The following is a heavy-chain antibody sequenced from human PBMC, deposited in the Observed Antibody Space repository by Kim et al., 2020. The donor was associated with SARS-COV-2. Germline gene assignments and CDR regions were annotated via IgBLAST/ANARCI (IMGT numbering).Heavy chain of an antibody. CDR1: GYTFTGYY. D-gene: IGHD6-19*01. CDR3: ARVGWLEGATEVYYYYYGMDV. J-gene: IGHJ6*02. CDR2: INPNSGGT. V-gene: IGHV1-2*02. Sequence: ASVKVSCKASGYTFTGYYMHWVRQAPGQGLEWMGWINPNSGGTNYAQKFQGRVTMTRDTSISTAYMELSRLRSDDTAVYYCARVGWLEGATEVYYYYYGMDVWGQGTTVTVSS.